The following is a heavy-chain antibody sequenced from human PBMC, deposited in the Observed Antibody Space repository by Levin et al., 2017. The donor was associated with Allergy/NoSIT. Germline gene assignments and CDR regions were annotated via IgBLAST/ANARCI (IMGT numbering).Heavy chain of an antibody. Sequence: SGGSLRLSCAASGFTFSSYGMHWVRQAPGKGLEWVAVIWYDGSNIYYADSVKGRFTISRDNSKNTLYLQMNSLRAEDTAVYYCARDVGQQQLEDWFDPWGQGTLVTVSS. CDR1: GFTFSSYG. J-gene: IGHJ5*02. V-gene: IGHV3-33*01. CDR3: ARDVGQQQLEDWFDP. CDR2: IWYDGSNI. D-gene: IGHD6-13*01.